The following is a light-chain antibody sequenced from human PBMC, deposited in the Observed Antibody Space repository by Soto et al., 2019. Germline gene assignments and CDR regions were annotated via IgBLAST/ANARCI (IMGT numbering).Light chain of an antibody. CDR3: CSYAGSYMVV. CDR1: SSDVGAYNY. Sequence: QSVLTQPRSVSGSLGQSVTMSCTGTSSDVGAYNYVSWYQQFPGKVPKVQIFDVTQRPSGVPDRFSGSKSGNTASLTISGLQAEDEADYYCCSYAGSYMVVFGGGTKVTVL. V-gene: IGLV2-11*01. J-gene: IGLJ2*01. CDR2: DVT.